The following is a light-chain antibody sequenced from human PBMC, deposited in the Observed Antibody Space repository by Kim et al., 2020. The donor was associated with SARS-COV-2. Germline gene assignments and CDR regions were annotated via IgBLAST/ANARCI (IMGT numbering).Light chain of an antibody. CDR1: SPRSDS. J-gene: IGLJ3*02. Sequence: LGQTGRITFQGDSPRSDSASLYQQKPGRAPVVVFYGYNNRPSGIPDRFSGSSSGNTASLSITGAQAEDEADYYCISLDTSGNHLLFGGGTQLTVL. CDR3: ISLDTSGNHLL. CDR2: GYN. V-gene: IGLV3-19*01.